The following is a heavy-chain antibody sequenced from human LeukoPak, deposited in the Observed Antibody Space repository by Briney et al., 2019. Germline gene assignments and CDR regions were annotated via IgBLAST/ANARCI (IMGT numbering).Heavy chain of an antibody. Sequence: GSLRLSCAASGFTFSSYAMHWVRQAPGKGLEYVSAISSNGGSTYYANSVKGRFTISRDNSKNTLYLQMGSLRAEDMAVYYCARIRGDSSAHDAFDIWGQGTMVTVSS. CDR2: ISSNGGST. D-gene: IGHD2-21*02. J-gene: IGHJ3*02. CDR1: GFTFSSYA. V-gene: IGHV3-64*01. CDR3: ARIRGDSSAHDAFDI.